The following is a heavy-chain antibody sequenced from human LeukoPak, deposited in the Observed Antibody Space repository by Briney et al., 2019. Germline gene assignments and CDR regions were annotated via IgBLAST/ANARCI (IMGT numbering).Heavy chain of an antibody. J-gene: IGHJ4*02. V-gene: IGHV1-8*03. CDR3: ARVPRGDEWLLGIGY. CDR2: MNPNSGNT. Sequence: GASVKVSCKASGYTFTSYDINWVRQATGQGLEWMGWMNPNSGNTGYAQKFQGRVTITRNTSISTAYMELSSLTYEDTAVYYCARVPRGDEWLLGIGYWGQGTLVTVSP. D-gene: IGHD3-22*01. CDR1: GYTFTSYD.